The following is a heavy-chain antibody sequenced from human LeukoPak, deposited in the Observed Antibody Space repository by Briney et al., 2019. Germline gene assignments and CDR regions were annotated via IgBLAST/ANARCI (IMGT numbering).Heavy chain of an antibody. Sequence: GGSLRLSCAASGFTFSSYAMQWVRQAPGKGLEWVSSISSTGSYIYYADSVKGRFTISRDNAKNSLYLQMNSLRAEDTAVYYCARGCGSTSCWYLDYWGQGTLVTVSS. V-gene: IGHV3-21*01. D-gene: IGHD2-2*01. J-gene: IGHJ4*02. CDR3: ARGCGSTSCWYLDY. CDR1: GFTFSSYA. CDR2: ISSTGSYI.